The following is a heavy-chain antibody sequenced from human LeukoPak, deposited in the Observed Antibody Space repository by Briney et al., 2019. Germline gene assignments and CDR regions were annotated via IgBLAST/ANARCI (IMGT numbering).Heavy chain of an antibody. D-gene: IGHD3-10*01. CDR2: ISGSVGST. J-gene: IGHJ4*02. V-gene: IGHV3-23*01. Sequence: GRSLRLSCAAAGFTFSSYAMTWVRQAPGKGLEWVSSISGSVGSTYYADSVKGRFTISRDNSKNTVYLQMNSLRAEDTAVYYCAKDLVTGSLDYWGQGTLVTVSS. CDR3: AKDLVTGSLDY. CDR1: GFTFSSYA.